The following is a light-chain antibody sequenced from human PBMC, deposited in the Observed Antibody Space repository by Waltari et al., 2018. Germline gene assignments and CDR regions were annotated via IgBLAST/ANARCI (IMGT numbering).Light chain of an antibody. Sequence: EIVLTQSPATLSLSPVERATLSCRASQSVSSYLAWYQQKPGQAPRLLIYDASNRATGIPARFSGSGSGTDFTLTISSLEPEDFAVYYCQQRLFGPGTKVDIK. CDR3: QQRL. CDR2: DAS. CDR1: QSVSSY. J-gene: IGKJ3*01. V-gene: IGKV3-11*01.